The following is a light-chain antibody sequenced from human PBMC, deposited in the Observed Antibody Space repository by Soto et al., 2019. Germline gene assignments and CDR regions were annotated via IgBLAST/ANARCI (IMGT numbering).Light chain of an antibody. Sequence: QSVLTQPPSASGTPGQRVTISCSGGSSNIGTNAANWYQHVPGTAPQLLIYNNDRRPSGVPDRFSASKSGTSASLAISGLPAAEEADYYCSTWDDSLDGPVFGGGTKLTVL. CDR1: SSNIGTNA. CDR2: NND. CDR3: STWDDSLDGPV. V-gene: IGLV1-44*01. J-gene: IGLJ2*01.